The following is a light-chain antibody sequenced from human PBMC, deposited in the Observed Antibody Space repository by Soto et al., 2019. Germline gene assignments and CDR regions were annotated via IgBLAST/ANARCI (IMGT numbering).Light chain of an antibody. Sequence: DIVITHSAESLCVSLGGRSTINCKYSQSVFYSSNNKNYLNWYQQKPGQPPKLLIYWASIRESGVPDRFSGSGSGTDFTLTISSVQAEDVAVYYCQQYYDSPITFGQGTRLEI. J-gene: IGKJ5*01. CDR2: WAS. CDR1: QSVFYSSNNKNY. V-gene: IGKV4-1*01. CDR3: QQYYDSPIT.